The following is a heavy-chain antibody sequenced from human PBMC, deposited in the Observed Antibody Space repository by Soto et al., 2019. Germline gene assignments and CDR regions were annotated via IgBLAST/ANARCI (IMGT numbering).Heavy chain of an antibody. J-gene: IGHJ3*02. Sequence: GEALKISCKGSGYSFTNYWIRWVRQMPGKGLECMGISYPGDSDTRYSPSFQGQVTISADKPISTAYLQWSSLKASATAMYDCARRLASDSSGYYYDDFDIWGQGTLVTVSS. D-gene: IGHD3-22*01. CDR3: ARRLASDSSGYYYDDFDI. CDR2: SYPGDSDT. V-gene: IGHV5-51*01. CDR1: GYSFTNYW.